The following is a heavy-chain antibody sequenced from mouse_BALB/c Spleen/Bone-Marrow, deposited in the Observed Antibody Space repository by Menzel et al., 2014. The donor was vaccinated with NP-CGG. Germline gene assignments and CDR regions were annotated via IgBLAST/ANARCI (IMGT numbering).Heavy chain of an antibody. CDR1: GFNIKDTY. Sequence: VQLQQSGAELVKPGASVKLSCTAFGFNIKDTYMHWVKQRPEQGLEWIGRIDPANGNTKYDPKFQGKATITADTSSNTAYLQLSSLTSEDTPVSYCANYYSGLYFHVCGAGTTVPVSS. V-gene: IGHV14-3*02. D-gene: IGHD2-4*01. CDR2: IDPANGNT. CDR3: ANYYSGLYFHV. J-gene: IGHJ1*01.